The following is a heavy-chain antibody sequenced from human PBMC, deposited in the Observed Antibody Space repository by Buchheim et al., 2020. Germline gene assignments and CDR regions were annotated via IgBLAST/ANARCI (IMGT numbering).Heavy chain of an antibody. CDR2: IRNKPNGGTT. CDR1: GFTFGDYA. CDR3: TRDRYYGVTYEF. Sequence: EVQLVESGGGLVQPGRSLRLSCTGSGFTFGDYAISWVRQAPGKGLEWVGFIRNKPNGGTTEYAASVKGKFTISSDDSKTIAYLQMNGLKTEDTAVYYCTRDRYYGVTYEFWGQGAL. J-gene: IGHJ4*02. V-gene: IGHV3-49*04. D-gene: IGHD3-3*01.